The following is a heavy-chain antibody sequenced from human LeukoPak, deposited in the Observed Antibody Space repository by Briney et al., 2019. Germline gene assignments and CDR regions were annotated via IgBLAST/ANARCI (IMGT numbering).Heavy chain of an antibody. CDR2: IIPIFGTA. Sequence: VASVKVSCKASGGTFSSYAISWVRQAPGQGLEWMGGIIPIFGTANYAQKFQGRVTITADESTSTAYMELRSLRSDDTAVYYCARDIASPELERGHWFDPWGQGTLVTVSS. D-gene: IGHD1-1*01. V-gene: IGHV1-69*13. CDR1: GGTFSSYA. CDR3: ARDIASPELERGHWFDP. J-gene: IGHJ5*02.